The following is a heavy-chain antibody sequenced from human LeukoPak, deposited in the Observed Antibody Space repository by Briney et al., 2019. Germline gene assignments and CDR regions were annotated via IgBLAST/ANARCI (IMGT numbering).Heavy chain of an antibody. V-gene: IGHV4-59*01. J-gene: IGHJ4*02. D-gene: IGHD5-18*01. CDR2: IYYSGST. CDR1: GSSISSYY. Sequence: SETLSLTCTVSGSSISSYYWSWIRQPPGKGLEWIGYIYYSGSTNYNPSLKGRVTISIDTSKNQFSLKLSSVTAADTAMYYCARVVYYGYTYGKYYFDYWGQGTLVTVSS. CDR3: ARVVYYGYTYGKYYFDY.